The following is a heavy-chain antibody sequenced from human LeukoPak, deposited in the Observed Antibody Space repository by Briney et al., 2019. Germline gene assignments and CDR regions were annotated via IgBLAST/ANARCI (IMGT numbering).Heavy chain of an antibody. CDR3: ARGGNYWPQWWFDP. CDR2: IYYTGST. CDR1: GGSISTYY. V-gene: IGHV4-59*01. J-gene: IGHJ5*02. Sequence: SETLSLTCTVSGGSISTYYWSWIRQPPGKGLEWIGYIYYTGSTSYNPPLKSRVTMSLDASKNQFSLELNSVTPADTAVYYCARGGNYWPQWWFDPWGRGTLVTVSS. D-gene: IGHD1-26*01.